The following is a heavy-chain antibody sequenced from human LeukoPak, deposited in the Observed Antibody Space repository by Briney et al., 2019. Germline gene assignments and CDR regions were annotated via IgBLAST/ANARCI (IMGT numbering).Heavy chain of an antibody. CDR1: GGSISSYY. D-gene: IGHD3-10*01. V-gene: IGHV4-59*01. CDR2: IYYSGST. J-gene: IGHJ3*02. Sequence: SETLSLTCTVSGGSISSYYWSWIRQPPGKGLEWIGYIYYSGSTNYNPSLKSRVTISVDTSKNQFSLKLTSVTAADTAVYYCARDYSGSNAFDIWGQGTMVTVSS. CDR3: ARDYSGSNAFDI.